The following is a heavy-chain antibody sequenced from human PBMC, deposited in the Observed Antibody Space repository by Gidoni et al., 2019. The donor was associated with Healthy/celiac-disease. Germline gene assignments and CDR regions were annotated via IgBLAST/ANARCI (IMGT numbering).Heavy chain of an antibody. D-gene: IGHD3-22*01. CDR3: AITYYYDSSGYYYGYFDY. V-gene: IGHV4-39*01. CDR2: IYYSGST. J-gene: IGHJ4*02. CDR1: GGSISSSSYY. Sequence: QLQLQESGPGLVKPSETLSLTCTVSGGSISSSSYYWGWIRPPPGKGLEWIGSIYYSGSTYYNPSLKSRVTISVDTSKNQFSLKLSSVTAADTAVYYCAITYYYDSSGYYYGYFDYWGQGTLVTVSS.